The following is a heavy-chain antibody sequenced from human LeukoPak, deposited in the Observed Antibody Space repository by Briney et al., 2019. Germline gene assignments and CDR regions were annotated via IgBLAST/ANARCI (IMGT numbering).Heavy chain of an antibody. V-gene: IGHV1-2*06. CDR3: ARGYSGYDTFDY. J-gene: IGHJ4*02. D-gene: IGHD5-12*01. Sequence: ASVKVSCKASGYTFTGYYMHWVRQAPGQGLEWMGRINPNSGGTNYAQKFQGRVTMTGDTSISTAYMELSRLRSDDTAVYYCARGYSGYDTFDYWGQGTLVTVSS. CDR2: INPNSGGT. CDR1: GYTFTGYY.